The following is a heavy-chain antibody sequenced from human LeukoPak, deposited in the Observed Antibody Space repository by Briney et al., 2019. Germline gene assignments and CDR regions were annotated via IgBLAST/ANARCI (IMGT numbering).Heavy chain of an antibody. V-gene: IGHV3-23*01. CDR2: ISGSGDGT. J-gene: IGHJ6*02. CDR3: AKGRNSYDSGRCHSPNCYYGMDV. Sequence: GGSLRLSCTASGLTFDNYAMVGAGQAPGKGLEWVSVISGSGDGTASADSVRGRFTISRDNSKNTLYLEMSSLRVEDTAVYHCAKGRNSYDSGRCHSPNCYYGMDVWGQGTTVIVSS. CDR1: GLTFDNYA. D-gene: IGHD3-10*01.